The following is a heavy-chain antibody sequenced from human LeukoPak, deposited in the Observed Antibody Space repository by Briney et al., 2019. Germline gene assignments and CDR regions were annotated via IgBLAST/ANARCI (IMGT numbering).Heavy chain of an antibody. Sequence: SGGSLRLSCAASGFTFSSYAMSWVRQAPGKGLEWVSAIHSSGGTYYADSVKGRFTISRDTSKNTLYLQINSLRVEDTAVYYCIVFGDSNHWGQGTLVTVSS. CDR1: GFTFSSYA. D-gene: IGHD4-17*01. CDR3: IVFGDSNH. V-gene: IGHV3-23*01. J-gene: IGHJ5*02. CDR2: IHSSGGT.